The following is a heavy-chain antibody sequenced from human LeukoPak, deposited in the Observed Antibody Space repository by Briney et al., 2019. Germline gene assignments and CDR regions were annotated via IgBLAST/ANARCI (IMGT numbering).Heavy chain of an antibody. CDR2: ISSSTSAT. CDR1: GFTFSSYS. V-gene: IGHV3-48*02. D-gene: IGHD6-13*01. CDR3: ARVSIAADGSFDY. Sequence: GGSLRLSCAASGFTFSSYSMNWVRQAPGKGLEWVSYISSSTSATHYADSVKGRFTISRDNARNSLFLQMNSLRDEDTAVYYCARVSIAADGSFDYWGQGTLVTVSS. J-gene: IGHJ4*02.